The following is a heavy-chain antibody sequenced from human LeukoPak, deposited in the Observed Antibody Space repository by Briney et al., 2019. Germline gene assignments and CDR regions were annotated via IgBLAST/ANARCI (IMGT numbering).Heavy chain of an antibody. D-gene: IGHD6-13*01. CDR1: GFTFSSYA. V-gene: IGHV3-23*01. J-gene: IGHJ4*02. Sequence: PGGSLRLSCAASGFTFSSYAMSWVRQAPGKGLEWVSAISGSGGSTYYADSVKGRFTISRDNSKNTLYLQMNSLRAEDTAVYYCAKDLYSSSWYRCDYWGQGTLVTVSS. CDR2: ISGSGGST. CDR3: AKDLYSSSWYRCDY.